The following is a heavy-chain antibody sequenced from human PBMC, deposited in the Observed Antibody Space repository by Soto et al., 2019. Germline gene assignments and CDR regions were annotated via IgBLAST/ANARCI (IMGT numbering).Heavy chain of an antibody. CDR1: GFTFSSYA. J-gene: IGHJ6*02. V-gene: IGHV3-30-3*01. CDR2: ISYDGSNK. Sequence: GESLKISCAASGFTFSSYAMHWVRQAPGKGLEWVAVISYDGSNKYYADSVKGRFTISRDNSKNTLYLQMNSLRAEDTAVYYCAREYSSGWQYGMDVWGQGTTVTVSS. CDR3: AREYSSGWQYGMDV. D-gene: IGHD6-19*01.